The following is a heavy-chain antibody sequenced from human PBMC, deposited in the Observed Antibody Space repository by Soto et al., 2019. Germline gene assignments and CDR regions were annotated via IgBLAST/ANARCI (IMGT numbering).Heavy chain of an antibody. CDR1: GFTFSSYW. CDR2: INSDGSST. J-gene: IGHJ6*02. Sequence: GGSLRLSCAASGFTFSSYWMHWVRQAPGKGLVWVSRINSDGSSTSYADSVKGRFTISRDNAKNTLYLQMNSLRAEDTAVYYCARALRRDYDFWSGSKANYYYYGMDVWGQGTTVTVSS. CDR3: ARALRRDYDFWSGSKANYYYYGMDV. V-gene: IGHV3-74*01. D-gene: IGHD3-3*01.